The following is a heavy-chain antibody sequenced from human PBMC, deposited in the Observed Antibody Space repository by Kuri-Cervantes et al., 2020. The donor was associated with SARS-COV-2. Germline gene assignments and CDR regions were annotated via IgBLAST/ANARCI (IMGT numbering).Heavy chain of an antibody. CDR1: GFNFDDCA. V-gene: IGHV3-7*01. CDR2: IKQDGSEK. Sequence: GESLKISCAASGFNFDDCAIQWVRQPPGKGLEWVANIKQDGSEKYYVDSVKGRFTISRDNAKNSLYLQMNSLRAEDTAVYYCARSQPGGWYFDLWGRGTMVTVSS. D-gene: IGHD3-16*01. J-gene: IGHJ2*01. CDR3: ARSQPGGWYFDL.